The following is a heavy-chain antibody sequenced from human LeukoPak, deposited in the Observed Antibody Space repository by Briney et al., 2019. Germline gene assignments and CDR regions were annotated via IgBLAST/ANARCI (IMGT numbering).Heavy chain of an antibody. CDR1: GGSISSSSYY. Sequence: SETLSLTCTVSGGSISSSSYYWGWIRQPPGKGLEWIGEINHSGSTNYNPSLKSRVTMSVDTSNNQFSLKLSSVTAADTGVYYCARGPRGTTVTPGYYMDVWGKGTTVTISS. D-gene: IGHD4-17*01. J-gene: IGHJ6*03. CDR3: ARGPRGTTVTPGYYMDV. CDR2: INHSGST. V-gene: IGHV4-39*07.